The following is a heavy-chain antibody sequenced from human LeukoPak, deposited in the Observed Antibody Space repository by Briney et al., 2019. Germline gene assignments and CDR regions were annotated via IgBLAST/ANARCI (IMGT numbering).Heavy chain of an antibody. V-gene: IGHV3-23*01. CDR2: ISGSGGST. D-gene: IGHD6-13*01. J-gene: IGHJ4*02. CDR3: AKEGISSSWYFDY. CDR1: GFTFSSYG. Sequence: GGSLGLSCAASGFTFSSYGMSWVRQAPGKGLEWVSAISGSGGSTYYADSVKGRFTISRDNSKNTLYLQMNSLRAEDTAVYYCAKEGISSSWYFDYWGQGTLVTVSS.